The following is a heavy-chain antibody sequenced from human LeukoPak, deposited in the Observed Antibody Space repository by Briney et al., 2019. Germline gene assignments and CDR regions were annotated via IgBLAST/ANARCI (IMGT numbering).Heavy chain of an antibody. D-gene: IGHD1-20*01. V-gene: IGHV3-21*01. CDR1: GFTFSSYS. J-gene: IGHJ4*02. Sequence: GGSLRPSCAASGFTFSSYSMNWVRQAPGKGLEWVSSISSSSSYIYYADSVKGRFTISRDNAKNSLYLQMNSLRAEDTAVYYCARDGVTGTVFDYWGQGTLVTVSS. CDR2: ISSSSSYI. CDR3: ARDGVTGTVFDY.